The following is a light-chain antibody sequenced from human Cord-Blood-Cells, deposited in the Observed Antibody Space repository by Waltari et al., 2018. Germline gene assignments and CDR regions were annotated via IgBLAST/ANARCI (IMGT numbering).Light chain of an antibody. CDR1: QSVSSSY. CDR3: QQYGSSPRT. V-gene: IGKV3-20*01. CDR2: GAS. J-gene: IGKJ1*01. Sequence: EIVLTQSPGTLSLSPGERATLSCRASQSVSSSYLAWYQQNPAQAPGLLIYGASSRATGIPDRFSGSGSGTDFTLTISRLEPEDFAVYYCQQYGSSPRTFGQGTKVEIK.